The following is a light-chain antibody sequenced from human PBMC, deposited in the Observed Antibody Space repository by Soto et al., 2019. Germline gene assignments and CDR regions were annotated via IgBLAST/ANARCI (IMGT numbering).Light chain of an antibody. J-gene: IGKJ3*01. CDR3: QHYGSSPFT. V-gene: IGKV3-20*01. CDR2: GAS. CDR1: QSVSSNY. Sequence: EIVLTQSPGTLSLSPGERATLSCRPSQSVSSNYLAWYQQKPGQAPRLLVYGASIRATGIPDRFSGSGSGTDLTLTISRVEPEDFAVYYCQHYGSSPFTFGPGTKVDIK.